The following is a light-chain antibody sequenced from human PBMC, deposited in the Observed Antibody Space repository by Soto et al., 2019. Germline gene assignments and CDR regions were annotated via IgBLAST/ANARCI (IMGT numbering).Light chain of an antibody. CDR1: SSDVGGYNS. J-gene: IGLJ1*01. V-gene: IGLV2-8*01. CDR2: DVS. Sequence: QSALTQPPSASGSPGQSVTISCTGTSSDVGGYNSVSWYQQHPGKAPKLMIYDVSKRPSGVPDRFSGSKSGNTASLTVSGLQAEDEADYYCSSYAGSNNLGVFGTGTKLTVL. CDR3: SSYAGSNNLGV.